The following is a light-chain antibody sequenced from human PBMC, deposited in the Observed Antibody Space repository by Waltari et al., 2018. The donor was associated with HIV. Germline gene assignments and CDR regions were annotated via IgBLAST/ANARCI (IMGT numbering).Light chain of an antibody. V-gene: IGLV1-40*01. Sequence: QRVTISCTGSSSNIGAGYDVHWYQQLPGTAPKLLIYGNSNRPSGVPDRFSGSKSGTSASLAITGLQPDDETDYYCQSYDSSLSNWVFGGGTKLTVL. CDR3: QSYDSSLSNWV. CDR1: SSNIGAGYD. CDR2: GNS. J-gene: IGLJ3*02.